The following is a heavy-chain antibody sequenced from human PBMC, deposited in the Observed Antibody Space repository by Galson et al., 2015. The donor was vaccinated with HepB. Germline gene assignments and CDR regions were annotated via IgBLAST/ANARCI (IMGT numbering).Heavy chain of an antibody. CDR2: IIPIFGTA. V-gene: IGHV1-69*13. J-gene: IGHJ6*02. D-gene: IGHD6-19*01. CDR1: GGTFSSYA. Sequence: SVKVSCKASGGTFSSYAISWVRQAPGQGLEWMGGIIPIFGTANYAQKFQGRVTITADESTSTAYMELSSLRSEDTAVYYCARDPGVAGTFSTQVVGGMDVWGQGTTVTVSS. CDR3: ARDPGVAGTFSTQVVGGMDV.